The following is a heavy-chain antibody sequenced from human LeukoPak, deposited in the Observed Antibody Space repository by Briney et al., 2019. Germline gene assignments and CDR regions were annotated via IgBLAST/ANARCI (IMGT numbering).Heavy chain of an antibody. CDR2: INPSDGGT. Sequence: ASVKVSCKTSGYSFTNYYMHWVRQPPGQGLEWMGIINPSDGGTSYAQKLQGRVTMTRDTSTSTVYMDLRSLPSEDTALYYCVREGQTTYYFDYWGQGTLVTVSS. D-gene: IGHD1-14*01. CDR1: GYSFTNYY. V-gene: IGHV1-46*04. CDR3: VREGQTTYYFDY. J-gene: IGHJ4*02.